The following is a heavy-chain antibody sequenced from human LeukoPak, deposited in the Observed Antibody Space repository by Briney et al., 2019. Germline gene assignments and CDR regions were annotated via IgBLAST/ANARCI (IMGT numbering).Heavy chain of an antibody. CDR1: GFTFSSYW. V-gene: IGHV3-74*01. CDR2: INSDGSST. CDR3: ARAEGYSSSSDWFDP. D-gene: IGHD6-6*01. J-gene: IGHJ5*02. Sequence: GGSLRLSCAASGFTFSSYWMHWVRQAPGKGLVWVSRINSDGSSTSYADSVKGRFTISRDNAKNTLYLQMNSLRAEDTAVYYCARAEGYSSSSDWFDPWGQGTLVTVSS.